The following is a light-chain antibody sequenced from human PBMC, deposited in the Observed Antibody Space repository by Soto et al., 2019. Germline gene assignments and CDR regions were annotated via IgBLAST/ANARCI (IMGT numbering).Light chain of an antibody. CDR3: QQYGSSAPWT. V-gene: IGKV3-20*01. J-gene: IGKJ1*01. CDR2: GAS. CDR1: QSVSSSY. Sequence: EIVLTQSPGTLSLSPGERATLSCRASQSVSSSYLAWYQQKPGQAPRLLIYGASSRATGIPDRCSGSGSGTDFTVTISSLEPDDFAVYYCQQYGSSAPWTFGQGAKVEIK.